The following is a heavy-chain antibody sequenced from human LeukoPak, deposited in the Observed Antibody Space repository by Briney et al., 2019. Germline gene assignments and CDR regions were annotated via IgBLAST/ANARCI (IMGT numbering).Heavy chain of an antibody. J-gene: IGHJ4*02. CDR1: GFTFSSYW. V-gene: IGHV3-11*04. CDR2: ISSSGSTI. Sequence: GGSLRLSCAASGFTFSSYWMSWIRQAPGKGLEWVSYISSSGSTIYYADSVKGRFTISRDNAKNSLYLQMNSLRAEDTAVYYCARDSSSYPSPGIDYWGQGTLVTVSS. D-gene: IGHD6-6*01. CDR3: ARDSSSYPSPGIDY.